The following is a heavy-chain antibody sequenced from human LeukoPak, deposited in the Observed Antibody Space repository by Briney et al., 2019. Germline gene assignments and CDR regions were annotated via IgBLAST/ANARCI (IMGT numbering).Heavy chain of an antibody. CDR1: GGSISSGGYY. Sequence: PSQTLSLTCTVSGGSISSGGYYWSWIRQHPGKGLEWIGYIYYSGSTYYNPSLKSRVTMSVDTSKNQFSLKLSSVTAVDTAVYYCALVVITRRSAEYFQHWGQGTLVTVSS. CDR2: IYYSGST. CDR3: ALVVITRRSAEYFQH. J-gene: IGHJ1*01. V-gene: IGHV4-31*03. D-gene: IGHD3-22*01.